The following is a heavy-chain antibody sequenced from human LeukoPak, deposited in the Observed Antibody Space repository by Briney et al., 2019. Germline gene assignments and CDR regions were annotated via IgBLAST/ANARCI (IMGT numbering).Heavy chain of an antibody. D-gene: IGHD3-22*01. Sequence: PGGSLRLSCAASGFTFSSYSMNWVRQAPGKGLEWVSSISSSSSYIYYADSVKGRFTISRDNAKNSLYLQMNSLRAEDTAVYYCARDKWWSSGYHSYYYMDVWGKGTTVTVSS. CDR2: ISSSSSYI. J-gene: IGHJ6*03. V-gene: IGHV3-21*01. CDR1: GFTFSSYS. CDR3: ARDKWWSSGYHSYYYMDV.